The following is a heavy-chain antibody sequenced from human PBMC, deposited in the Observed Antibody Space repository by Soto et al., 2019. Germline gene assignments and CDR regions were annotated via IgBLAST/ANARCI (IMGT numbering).Heavy chain of an antibody. V-gene: IGHV1-24*01. D-gene: IGHD4-4*01. CDR1: GYTLTELS. J-gene: IGHJ4*02. CDR3: ATPLPASNSYFDY. CDR2: FDPEDGET. Sequence: ASVKVSCKVSGYTLTELSMHWVRQAPGKGLEWMGGFDPEDGETICAQKFQGRVTMTEDTSTDTAYMELSSLRSEDTAVYYCATPLPASNSYFDYWGQGTLVTVSS.